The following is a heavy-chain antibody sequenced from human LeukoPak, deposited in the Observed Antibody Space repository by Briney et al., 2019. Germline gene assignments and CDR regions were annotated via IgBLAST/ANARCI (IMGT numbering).Heavy chain of an antibody. CDR1: GFTFSSYT. V-gene: IGHV3-74*01. J-gene: IGHJ5*02. CDR2: INSDGSRT. D-gene: IGHD2-8*02. Sequence: GGSLRLSCAASGFTFSSYTMNWVRQAPGKGLVWVSRINSDGSRTNYADSVKGRFTISRDNAKNTLYLQMSSLRAEDTAVYYCARVLTGSWDWYDPWGQGTLVTVSS. CDR3: ARVLTGSWDWYDP.